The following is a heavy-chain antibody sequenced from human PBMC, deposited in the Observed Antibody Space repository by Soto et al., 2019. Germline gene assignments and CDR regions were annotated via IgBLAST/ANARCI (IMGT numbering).Heavy chain of an antibody. D-gene: IGHD3-10*01. CDR2: IRNRPNSYTT. J-gene: IGHJ4*02. V-gene: IGHV3-72*01. Sequence: EVQLVESGGGLVQPGGSLRLSCAASGFTFSDHYMDWVRQAPGKGLEWVGRIRNRPNSYTTQYAASVKGRFAVLRDDSENLVYLQINDLKTEDTAVYYCVRDSGRGFYFDYWGQGAQVTVSS. CDR3: VRDSGRGFYFDY. CDR1: GFTFSDHY.